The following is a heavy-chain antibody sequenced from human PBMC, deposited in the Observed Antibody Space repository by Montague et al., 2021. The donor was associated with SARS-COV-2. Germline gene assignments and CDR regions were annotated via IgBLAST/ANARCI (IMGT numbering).Heavy chain of an antibody. CDR3: AWGWAFDP. CDR1: GASASHY. V-gene: IGHV4-59*08. D-gene: IGHD6-19*01. Sequence: SETLSLTCAVYGASASHYWNWIRQSPGKRPEWIVYVYYNEDTKNNPSLQSRVTISIDTTENQFSLRLNSVTAADTAVYFCAWGWAFDPWGQGRLVTVSS. CDR2: VYYNEDT. J-gene: IGHJ3*01.